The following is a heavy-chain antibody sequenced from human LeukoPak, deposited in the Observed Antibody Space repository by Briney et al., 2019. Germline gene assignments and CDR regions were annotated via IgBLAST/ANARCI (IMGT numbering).Heavy chain of an antibody. CDR1: GYTFTSYG. CDR3: ARAMASTPLAPFDF. Sequence: ASVKVSCKASGYTFTSYGISWVRQAPGQGLEWMGWINPNSGGTNYAQKFQGRVTMTRDTSITTAYMEVSRLTSDDTAVYYCARAMASTPLAPFDFWGQGTLVTVSS. CDR2: INPNSGGT. J-gene: IGHJ4*02. D-gene: IGHD5-24*01. V-gene: IGHV1-2*02.